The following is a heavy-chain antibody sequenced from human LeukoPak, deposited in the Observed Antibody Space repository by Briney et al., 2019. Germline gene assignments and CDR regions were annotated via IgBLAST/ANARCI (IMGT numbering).Heavy chain of an antibody. V-gene: IGHV4-34*01. CDR3: ARHGYYYDSSGYYY. D-gene: IGHD3-22*01. CDR1: GGSFSGYY. J-gene: IGHJ4*02. Sequence: SETLSLTCAVYGGSFSGYYWSWIRQPPGKGLEWIGEINHSGSTNYNPSLKSRVTISVDTSKNQFSLKLSSVTAADTAVYYCARHGYYYDSSGYYYWGQGTLVTVSS. CDR2: INHSGST.